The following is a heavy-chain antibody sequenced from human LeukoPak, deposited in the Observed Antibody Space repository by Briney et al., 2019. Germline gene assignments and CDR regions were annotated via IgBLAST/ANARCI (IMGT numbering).Heavy chain of an antibody. D-gene: IGHD5-12*01. CDR3: AREGIVASRPAHYFDY. Sequence: PGGSLRLSCAASGFTFSSYAMHWVRQAPGKGLEWVAVISYDGSNKYYADSVKGRFTISRDNSKNTLYLQMNSLRAEDTAVYYCAREGIVASRPAHYFDYWGQGTLVTVSS. CDR1: GFTFSSYA. V-gene: IGHV3-30-3*01. CDR2: ISYDGSNK. J-gene: IGHJ4*02.